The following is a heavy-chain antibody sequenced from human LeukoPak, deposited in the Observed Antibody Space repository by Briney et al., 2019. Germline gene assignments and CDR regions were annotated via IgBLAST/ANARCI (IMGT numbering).Heavy chain of an antibody. CDR2: FYCSGSD. CDR1: GASITSYY. Sequence: SETLSLTCTVSGASITSYYWNWIRQPPGKGLEWIGYFYCSGSDNYNPSLKSRITISVDTSKNQFSLKLSSVTAADTAVYYCVRGYCSGGSCYHFDYWGQGTLVTASS. D-gene: IGHD2-15*01. J-gene: IGHJ4*02. V-gene: IGHV4-59*01. CDR3: VRGYCSGGSCYHFDY.